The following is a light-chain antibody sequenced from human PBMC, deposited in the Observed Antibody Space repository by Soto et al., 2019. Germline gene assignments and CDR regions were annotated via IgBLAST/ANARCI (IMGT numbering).Light chain of an antibody. Sequence: QSVLTQPPSASGTPGQRVTISCSGSRSNIGSNTVNWYQQLPGAAPKLLIYSNDQRPSSVPDRFSGSKSGTSASLAISGLQSEDEADYYRAAWDDSLHWGLFGGGTQLTVL. CDR1: RSNIGSNT. CDR3: AAWDDSLHWGL. CDR2: SND. V-gene: IGLV1-44*01. J-gene: IGLJ3*02.